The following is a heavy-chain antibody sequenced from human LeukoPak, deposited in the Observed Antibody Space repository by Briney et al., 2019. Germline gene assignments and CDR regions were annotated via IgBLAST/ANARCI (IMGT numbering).Heavy chain of an antibody. D-gene: IGHD2-15*01. Sequence: ASVKVSCKASGFTFNAYYIHWVRQAPGQGLEWMGWINPNTGDTNFAQKFQGRVAMTRDTSLSTAYMDLSRLTSDDTAVYYCARDWPGISLHFDLWGRGTLITVSS. CDR2: INPNTGDT. V-gene: IGHV1-2*02. J-gene: IGHJ2*01. CDR3: ARDWPGISLHFDL. CDR1: GFTFNAYY.